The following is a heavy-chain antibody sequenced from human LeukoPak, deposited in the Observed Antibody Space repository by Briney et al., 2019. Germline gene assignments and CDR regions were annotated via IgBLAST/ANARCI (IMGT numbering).Heavy chain of an antibody. CDR2: MNPNSGNT. CDR3: ARAPSWGGLSSGSYYFDY. Sequence: GASVTVSCKASVYTFTSYDINWVRQATGQGLEWMGWMNPNSGNTGYAQKFQGRVTITRNTSISTAYMELSSLRSEDTAVYYCARAPSWGGLSSGSYYFDYWGQGTLVTVSS. D-gene: IGHD6-19*01. CDR1: VYTFTSYD. V-gene: IGHV1-8*03. J-gene: IGHJ4*02.